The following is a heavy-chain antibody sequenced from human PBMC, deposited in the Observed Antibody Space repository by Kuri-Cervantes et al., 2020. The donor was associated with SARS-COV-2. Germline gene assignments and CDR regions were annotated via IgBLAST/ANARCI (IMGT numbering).Heavy chain of an antibody. Sequence: GGSLRLSCAASGFTFSSYGMHWVRQAPGKGLEWVAFIRYDGSNKYYADSVKGRFTISRDNSRNSLYLQMNVLRSEDTALYYCVKGQTGTTLSLDNWGQGTLVTVLL. CDR2: IRYDGSNK. J-gene: IGHJ4*02. CDR1: GFTFSSYG. V-gene: IGHV3-30*02. CDR3: VKGQTGTTLSLDN. D-gene: IGHD1-1*01.